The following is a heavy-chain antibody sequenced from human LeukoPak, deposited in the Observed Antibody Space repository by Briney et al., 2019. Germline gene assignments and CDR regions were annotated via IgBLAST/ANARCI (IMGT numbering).Heavy chain of an antibody. J-gene: IGHJ4*02. CDR3: ARESAQGRYFDWLLSPDY. Sequence: PSETLSLTCTVSGGSISSGDYYWSWIRQPPGKGLEWIGYIYYSGSTYYNPSLKSRVTISVDTPKNQFSLKLSSVTAADTAVYYCARESAQGRYFDWLLSPDYWGQGTLVTVSS. CDR2: IYYSGST. D-gene: IGHD3-9*01. V-gene: IGHV4-30-4*01. CDR1: GGSISSGDYY.